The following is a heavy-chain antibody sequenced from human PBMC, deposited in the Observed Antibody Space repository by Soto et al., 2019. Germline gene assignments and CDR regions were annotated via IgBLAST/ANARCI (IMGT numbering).Heavy chain of an antibody. CDR3: ATWHEREHAYDV. Sequence: GGSLRLSCAAFGFTISGKKYVAWVRQAPGKGLEWVSALYDLDGSFYAASVKGRFATSSDSSKTTVYLQMNDLRPDDTAVYYCATWHEREHAYDVGGQGTTVTVSS. J-gene: IGHJ3*01. V-gene: IGHV3-53*01. CDR2: LYDLDGS. CDR1: GFTISGKKY. D-gene: IGHD1-1*01.